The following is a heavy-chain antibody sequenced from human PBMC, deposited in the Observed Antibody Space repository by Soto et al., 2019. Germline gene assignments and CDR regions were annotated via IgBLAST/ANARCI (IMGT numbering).Heavy chain of an antibody. CDR3: AREPDSIDY. J-gene: IGHJ4*02. CDR1: GFTLGQYW. CDR2: IKQDGSEK. V-gene: IGHV3-7*01. Sequence: EVQLVESGGGLVQPGGSLRLSCAASGFTLGQYWMSWVRQAPGKGLEWVANIKQDGSEKYHVDSVKGRFTISRDNAKNLLYLQMNNLRTDDTAVYYCAREPDSIDYWGQGTLVTVSS. D-gene: IGHD2-15*01.